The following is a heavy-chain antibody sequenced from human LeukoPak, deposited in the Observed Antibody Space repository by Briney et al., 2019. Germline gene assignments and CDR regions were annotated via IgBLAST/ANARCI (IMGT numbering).Heavy chain of an antibody. CDR2: IYYSGST. CDR3: ARTVVGASRENYFDY. Sequence: LRLSCAASGFTFSSYAMSWIRQPPGKGLEWIGYIYYSGSTNYNPSLKSRVTISVDTSKNQFSLKLSSVTAADTAVYYCARTVVGASRENYFDYWGQGTLVTVSS. V-gene: IGHV4-59*01. J-gene: IGHJ4*02. D-gene: IGHD1-26*01. CDR1: GFTFSSYA.